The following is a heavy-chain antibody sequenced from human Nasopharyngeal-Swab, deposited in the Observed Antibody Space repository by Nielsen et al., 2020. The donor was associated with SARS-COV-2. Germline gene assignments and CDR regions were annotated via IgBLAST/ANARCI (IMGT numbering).Heavy chain of an antibody. CDR2: IYYSGST. J-gene: IGHJ6*02. V-gene: IGHV4-59*01. CDR3: ARGQLLLYYYYGMDV. D-gene: IGHD2-15*01. CDR1: GGSFSGYY. Sequence: SETLSLTCAVYGGSFSGYYWSWIRQPPGKGLEWIGYIYYSGSTNYNPSLKSRVTISVDTSKNQFSLKLSSVTAADTAVYYCARGQLLLYYYYGMDVWGQGTTVTASS.